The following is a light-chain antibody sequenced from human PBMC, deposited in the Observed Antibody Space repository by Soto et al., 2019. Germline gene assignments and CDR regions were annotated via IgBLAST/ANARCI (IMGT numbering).Light chain of an antibody. Sequence: DIQVSQSPSSLSAFVGDRVNITCRASQSIGNFLNWYQQKPGTVPKVLIYSASSLQSGVPSRFSGSGSGTDFTLTISSLQFEDFACYYCQQSYTIPTFGGGTTVEIK. J-gene: IGKJ4*01. V-gene: IGKV1-39*01. CDR2: SAS. CDR1: QSIGNF. CDR3: QQSYTIPT.